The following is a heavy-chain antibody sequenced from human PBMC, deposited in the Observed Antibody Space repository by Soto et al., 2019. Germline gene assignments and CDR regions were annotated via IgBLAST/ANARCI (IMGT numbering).Heavy chain of an antibody. D-gene: IGHD3-22*01. Sequence: EVQLVESGGGLFQPGGSLRLSCEGSGFTLSDHYIDWVRKAPGKGLEWLGRSRDKGQGYNTAYAESVKGRFTTSRDESKNSVSLQMNSLRTEDTAVYYCVRATYFSDSSGYTRRFDHWGQGTLVTVSS. J-gene: IGHJ5*02. CDR2: SRDKGQGYNT. CDR1: GFTLSDHY. CDR3: VRATYFSDSSGYTRRFDH. V-gene: IGHV3-72*01.